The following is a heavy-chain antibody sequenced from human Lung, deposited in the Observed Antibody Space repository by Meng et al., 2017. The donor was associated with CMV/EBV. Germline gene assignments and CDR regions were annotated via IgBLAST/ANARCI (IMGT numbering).Heavy chain of an antibody. CDR2: INPSGGST. J-gene: IGHJ4*02. CDR3: AREADGATFDY. CDR1: GYTFNNYY. D-gene: IGHD1-26*01. V-gene: IGHV1-46*02. Sequence: QVQVVQSVAEVKKPGASAEVSCQASGYTFNNYYRRWVRQAPGQGLEWMGIINPSGGSTSYAQKFQGRVTMTRDTSTSTVYMELSSLRSEDTAVYYCAREADGATFDYWGQGTLVTVSS.